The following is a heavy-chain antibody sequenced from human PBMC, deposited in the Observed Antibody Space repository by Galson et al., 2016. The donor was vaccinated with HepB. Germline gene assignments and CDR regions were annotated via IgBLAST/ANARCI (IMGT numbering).Heavy chain of an antibody. CDR1: GGSVDRGGSC. CDR2: IYYSGVT. D-gene: IGHD6-25*01. CDR3: AATYNTGWQYYFDY. J-gene: IGHJ4*02. Sequence: TLSLTCTVSGGSVDRGGSCWSWIRQLPGKGLEWIGYIYYSGVTYYNPSLKSRVAISVDTSNNQFSLDLTSVTAADTAVYYCAATYNTGWQYYFDYWGQGTLVTVSS. V-gene: IGHV4-31*03.